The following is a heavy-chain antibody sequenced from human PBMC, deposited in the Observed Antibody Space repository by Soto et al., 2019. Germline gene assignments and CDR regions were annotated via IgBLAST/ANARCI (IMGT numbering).Heavy chain of an antibody. J-gene: IGHJ4*02. CDR2: ISKDGSTK. D-gene: IGHD3-22*01. V-gene: IGHV3-30*18. CDR1: GFTFNNYG. CDR3: AKETHSSGYGSYFDY. Sequence: WGSLRLSCAASGFTFNNYGMHWVRQAPGKGLEWVAVISKDGSTKYDADSVKGRFTISRDNSKNTLYLQMNSLRAEDTAVYYFAKETHSSGYGSYFDYWCPGTLVTVSS.